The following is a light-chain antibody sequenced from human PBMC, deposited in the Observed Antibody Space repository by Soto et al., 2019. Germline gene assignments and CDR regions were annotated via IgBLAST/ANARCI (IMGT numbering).Light chain of an antibody. CDR3: AAWDDSLSGRVV. J-gene: IGLJ2*01. CDR2: EVS. V-gene: IGLV2-14*01. CDR1: SSDIDGYNY. Sequence: QSALTQPASVSGSPGQSITISCTGTSSDIDGYNYVSWYQQHPGKAPKLIIYEVSNRPSGVSNRFSGSKSGNTASLSISGLQAEDEADYYCAAWDDSLSGRVVFGGGTKLTVL.